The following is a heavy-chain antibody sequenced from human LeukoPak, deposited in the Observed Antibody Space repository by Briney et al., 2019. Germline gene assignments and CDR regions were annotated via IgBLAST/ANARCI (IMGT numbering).Heavy chain of an antibody. V-gene: IGHV3-48*03. CDR3: ARKMVYAGHIDY. CDR1: GLTFSSHE. CDR2: ISRSGGTI. J-gene: IGHJ4*02. D-gene: IGHD2-8*01. Sequence: GGSLRLSCAASGLTFSSHEMNWVRQAPGKGLEWVSYISRSGGTIYYAHSVKGRFTISRDNAKNSLYLQMNSLRAEDTAVYYCARKMVYAGHIDYWGQGTLVTVSS.